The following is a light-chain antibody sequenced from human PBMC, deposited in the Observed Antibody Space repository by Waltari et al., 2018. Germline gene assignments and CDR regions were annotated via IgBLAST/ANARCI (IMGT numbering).Light chain of an antibody. CDR1: SRDVGGYNY. J-gene: IGLJ2*01. V-gene: IGLV2-8*01. CDR3: SSYAGSNNVL. Sequence: QSALTQPPSASGSPGQSVTISCTGTSRDVGGYNYVSWYLQHPGKAPKLMIYEVTKRPSGVPDRFSGSKSGNTASLTVSGLQAEDEADYYCSSYAGSNNVLFGGGTKLTVV. CDR2: EVT.